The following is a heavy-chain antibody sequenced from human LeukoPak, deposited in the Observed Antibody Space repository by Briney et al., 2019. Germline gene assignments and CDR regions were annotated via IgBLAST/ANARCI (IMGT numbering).Heavy chain of an antibody. CDR2: IYNSGST. V-gene: IGHV4-59*01. Sequence: SETLSLTCTVSGRSMSSYYWSWIRQPPGKGLGWIGYIYNSGSTNYNPSLKSRVTISVDTSKNQFSLKLSSVTAADTAVYYCARGPLYTSGSYYYDYWGQGTLVTVSS. CDR3: ARGPLYTSGSYYYDY. J-gene: IGHJ4*02. D-gene: IGHD3-10*01. CDR1: GRSMSSYY.